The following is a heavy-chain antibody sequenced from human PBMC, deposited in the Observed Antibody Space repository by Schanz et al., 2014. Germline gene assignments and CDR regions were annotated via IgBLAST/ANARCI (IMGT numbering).Heavy chain of an antibody. J-gene: IGHJ6*02. CDR3: ARDRGSSWRIYGMDV. V-gene: IGHV4-59*01. CDR1: GGSISSDY. Sequence: QVQLQESGPGLVKPSETLSLTCTVSGGSISSDYWSWIRQPPGKGLEWIGYIYYSGSTNYNPSLKRRVTISVDTSKNQFSLKLSSVTAADTAVYYCARDRGSSWRIYGMDVWGQGTTVTVSS. D-gene: IGHD6-13*01. CDR2: IYYSGST.